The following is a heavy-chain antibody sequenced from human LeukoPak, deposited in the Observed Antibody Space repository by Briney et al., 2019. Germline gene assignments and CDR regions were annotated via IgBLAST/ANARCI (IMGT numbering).Heavy chain of an antibody. Sequence: GGSLRLSCAASGFTFSSYTMNWVRQAPGKGLEFVASISHDATDRYRESVKGRFTISRDTSKNTVYLQMNTLRAEDTALYYCTRTGLGYSLANGLDAWGQGTLVTVSS. D-gene: IGHD5-18*01. CDR3: TRTGLGYSLANGLDA. J-gene: IGHJ5*02. CDR2: ISHDATD. CDR1: GFTFSSYT. V-gene: IGHV3-30*03.